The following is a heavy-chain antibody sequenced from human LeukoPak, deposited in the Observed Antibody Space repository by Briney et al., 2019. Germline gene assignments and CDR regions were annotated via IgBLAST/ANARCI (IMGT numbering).Heavy chain of an antibody. V-gene: IGHV3-23*01. J-gene: IGHJ3*02. CDR3: ARPRITMVRGVKRDNDAFDI. Sequence: PGGSLRLSCAASGFTFRSYAMSWVRQAPGKGLEWVSAISGSGGSTYYADSVKGRFTISRDNSKNTLYLQMNSLRAEDTAVYYCARPRITMVRGVKRDNDAFDIWGQGTMVTVSS. CDR1: GFTFRSYA. D-gene: IGHD3-10*01. CDR2: ISGSGGST.